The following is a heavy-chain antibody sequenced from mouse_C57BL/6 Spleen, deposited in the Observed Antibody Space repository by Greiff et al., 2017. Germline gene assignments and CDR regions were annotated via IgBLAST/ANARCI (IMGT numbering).Heavy chain of an antibody. CDR3: ARKTGDY. J-gene: IGHJ2*01. CDR1: GFTFSDYG. V-gene: IGHV5-17*01. CDR2: ISSGSSTL. Sequence: EVKLVESGGGLVKPGGSLKLSCAASGFTFSDYGMHWVRQAPEKGLEWVAYISSGSSTLYYADTVKGRFTISRDNAKNTLFLQMTSLRTEDTAMYYCARKTGDYWGQGTTLTVSS.